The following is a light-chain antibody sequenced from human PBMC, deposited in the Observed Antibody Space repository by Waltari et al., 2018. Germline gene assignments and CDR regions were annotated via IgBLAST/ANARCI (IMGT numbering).Light chain of an antibody. CDR3: CSYAGSGTFV. V-gene: IGLV2-23*03. Sequence: QSALTQPASVSGSPGQSITISCSGTSRDIGTYNPRTWYQQPPGKAPKLMIYEGSRRPSGVSNRFSGSKSGNPASLTISGLQAEDEAHYYCCSYAGSGTFVFGGGTKLTVL. CDR1: SRDIGTYNP. CDR2: EGS. J-gene: IGLJ3*02.